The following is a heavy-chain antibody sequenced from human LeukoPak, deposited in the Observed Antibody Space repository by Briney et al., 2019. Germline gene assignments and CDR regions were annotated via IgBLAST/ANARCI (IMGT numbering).Heavy chain of an antibody. Sequence: SETLSLTCAVYGGSFSGYYWSWIRQPPGKGLEWIGEINHSGSTNYNPSLKSRVTISVDTSKNQFSLKLSSVTAADTAVYYCAKDLRGWNYDGESGEFDYWGQGTLVTVSS. CDR3: AKDLRGWNYDGESGEFDY. CDR2: INHSGST. CDR1: GGSFSGYY. V-gene: IGHV4-34*01. J-gene: IGHJ4*02. D-gene: IGHD1-7*01.